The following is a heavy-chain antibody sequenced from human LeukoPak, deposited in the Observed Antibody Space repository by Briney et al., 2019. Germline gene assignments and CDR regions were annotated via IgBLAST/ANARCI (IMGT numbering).Heavy chain of an antibody. CDR1: GFTFSSYA. CDR3: AKGHRLYNWFDP. J-gene: IGHJ5*02. V-gene: IGHV3-23*01. D-gene: IGHD1-14*01. Sequence: PGGSLRLSCAASGFTFSSYAMSWVRQAPGKGLEWVSAISGSGGSTYYADSVNGRFTISRANSKNTLYLQVNSLRAEDTAVYYCAKGHRLYNWFDPWGQGTLVTVSS. CDR2: ISGSGGST.